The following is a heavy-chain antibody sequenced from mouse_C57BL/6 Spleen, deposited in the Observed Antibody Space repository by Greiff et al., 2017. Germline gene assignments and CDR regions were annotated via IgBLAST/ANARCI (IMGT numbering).Heavy chain of an antibody. V-gene: IGHV5-17*01. D-gene: IGHD4-1*01. CDR2: ISSGSSTI. CDR1: GFTFSDYG. J-gene: IGHJ2*01. Sequence: EVMLVESGGGLVKPGGSLKLSCAASGFTFSDYGMHWVRQAPEKGLEWVAYISSGSSTIYYADTVKGRFTISRDNAKHTLFLQMTSLRSEDTAMYYWAKLELTGYYFDDGGQGTPPTVSS. CDR3: AKLELTGYYFDD.